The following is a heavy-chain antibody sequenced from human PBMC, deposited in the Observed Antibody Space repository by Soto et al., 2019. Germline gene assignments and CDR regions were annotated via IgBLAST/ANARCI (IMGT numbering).Heavy chain of an antibody. CDR2: INKNGFTI. D-gene: IGHD6-19*01. CDR1: GFTLTTYS. Sequence: LRLSCAVSGFTLTTYSMNWVRQAPGKGLEWISFINKNGFTIYYADSVKGRSTISRDYAKNSLYLQMDSLRHEDTAVYYCARGAVTGTSLFDYWGLGTLVTVSS. CDR3: ARGAVTGTSLFDY. V-gene: IGHV3-48*02. J-gene: IGHJ4*02.